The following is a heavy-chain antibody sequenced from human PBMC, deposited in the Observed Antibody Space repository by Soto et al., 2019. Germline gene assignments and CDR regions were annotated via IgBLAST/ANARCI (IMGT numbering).Heavy chain of an antibody. CDR3: AREYCSGGSCYLHDAFDI. J-gene: IGHJ3*02. D-gene: IGHD2-15*01. V-gene: IGHV3-64*01. CDR2: ISSNGGST. CDR1: GFTFSSYA. Sequence: EVQLVESGGGLVPPGGSLRLSCAASGFTFSSYAMHWVRQAPGKGLEYVSAISSNGGSTYYANSVKGRFTISRDNSKNTLYLQMGSLRAEDMAVYYCAREYCSGGSCYLHDAFDIWGQGTMVTVSS.